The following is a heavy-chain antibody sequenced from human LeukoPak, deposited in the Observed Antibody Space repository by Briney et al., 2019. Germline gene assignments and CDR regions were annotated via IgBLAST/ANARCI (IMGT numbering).Heavy chain of an antibody. CDR2: ISGNGGST. Sequence: PGGSLRLSCAASGFTFSTYAMNWVRQAPGKGLEWLSGISGNGGSTSHADSLKGRFNISRGNSKNTLYLELNGLRVEDTAVYFCARAKKGTPLPISYYYYAMDVWGQGTTVTVSS. D-gene: IGHD1/OR15-1a*01. CDR1: GFTFSTYA. V-gene: IGHV3-23*01. J-gene: IGHJ6*02. CDR3: ARAKKGTPLPISYYYYAMDV.